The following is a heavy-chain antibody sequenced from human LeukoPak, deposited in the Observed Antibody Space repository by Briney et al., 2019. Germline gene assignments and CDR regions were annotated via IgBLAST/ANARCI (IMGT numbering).Heavy chain of an antibody. V-gene: IGHV1-2*02. CDR3: ARDHGGSYDY. J-gene: IGHJ4*02. CDR1: GYTFTGYY. Sequence: GASVKVSCKASGYTFTGYYMHWVRQAPGQGLEWMGWINPNSGGTNYAQKFQGRVTMTRDTSISTAYMELSSLRSEDTAVYYCARDHGGSYDYWGQGTLVTVSS. CDR2: INPNSGGT. D-gene: IGHD1-26*01.